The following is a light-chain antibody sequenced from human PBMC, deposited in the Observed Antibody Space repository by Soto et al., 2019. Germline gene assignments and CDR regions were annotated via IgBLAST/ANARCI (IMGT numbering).Light chain of an antibody. V-gene: IGLV1-40*01. CDR3: QSYDSSLSGYV. CDR2: GNN. J-gene: IGLJ1*01. Sequence: QSVLTQPPSVSGAPGQRVTISCTGSSSNIGAGYDVHWYQHLPGTAPKLLIYGNNNRPSGVPERFSGSKSGTSASLAITGVQAEDEADYYCQSYDSSLSGYVFGTGTKLTVL. CDR1: SSNIGAGYD.